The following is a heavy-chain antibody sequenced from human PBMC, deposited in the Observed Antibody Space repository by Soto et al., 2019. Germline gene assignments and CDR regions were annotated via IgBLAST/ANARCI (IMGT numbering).Heavy chain of an antibody. CDR1: GGTFSSYA. CDR2: IIPIFGTA. J-gene: IGHJ6*02. CDR3: ASGSDYGDYSTEEYYYVMDV. D-gene: IGHD4-17*01. Sequence: SVKVSCKVSGGTFSSYAISWVRQAPGQGLEWMGGIIPIFGTANYAQKFQGRVTITADESTSTAYMELSSLRSEDTAVYYCASGSDYGDYSTEEYYYVMDVWGQGTTVTVSS. V-gene: IGHV1-69*13.